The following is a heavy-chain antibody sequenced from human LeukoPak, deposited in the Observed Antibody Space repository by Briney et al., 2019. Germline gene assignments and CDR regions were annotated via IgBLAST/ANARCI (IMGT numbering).Heavy chain of an antibody. V-gene: IGHV3-30-3*01. CDR1: GFTFSSSA. D-gene: IGHD6-19*01. CDR2: ISYDGSNK. CDR3: ARDRDSSGWYEGFDY. Sequence: GRSLRLSCAASGFTFSSSAMHWVRLAPDKGLEWVAVISYDGSNKYYADSVKGRFTISRDNSKNTLYLQMNSLRADDTAVYYCARDRDSSGWYEGFDYWGQGTLVTVSS. J-gene: IGHJ4*02.